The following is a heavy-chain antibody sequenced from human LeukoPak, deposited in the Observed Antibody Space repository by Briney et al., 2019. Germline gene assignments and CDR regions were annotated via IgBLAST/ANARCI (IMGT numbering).Heavy chain of an antibody. D-gene: IGHD5-24*01. V-gene: IGHV3-33*08. CDR2: IWYDGSNK. J-gene: IGHJ4*02. Sequence: GGSQRLSCAASGFTFSSYGMHWVRQAPGKGLEWVAVIWYDGSNKYYADSVKGRFTISRDNSKNTLYLQMNSLRAEDTAVYYCARDREMATITGGDYWGQGTLVTVSS. CDR3: ARDREMATITGGDY. CDR1: GFTFSSYG.